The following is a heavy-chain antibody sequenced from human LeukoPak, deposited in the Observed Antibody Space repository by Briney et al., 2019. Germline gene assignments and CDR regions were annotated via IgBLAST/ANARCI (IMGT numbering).Heavy chain of an antibody. Sequence: GGSLRLSCAASGFTFSSYEMNWVRQAPGKGLEWVSYISSSGSTIYYADSVKGRFTISRDNAKNSLYLQMNSLRAEDTAVYYCASDGKFIKGYYYDSRGVDCWGQGTLVTVSS. CDR1: GFTFSSYE. CDR3: ASDGKFIKGYYYDSRGVDC. D-gene: IGHD3-22*01. V-gene: IGHV3-48*03. J-gene: IGHJ4*02. CDR2: ISSSGSTI.